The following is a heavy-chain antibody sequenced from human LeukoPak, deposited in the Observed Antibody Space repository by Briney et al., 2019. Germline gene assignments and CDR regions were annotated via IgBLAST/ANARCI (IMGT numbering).Heavy chain of an antibody. Sequence: HAETLSLTCTVSGGSISSYYWSWIRQPPGKGLEWIGYIYYSGSTNYNPSLKSRVTISVDTSKNQFSLKLSSVTAADTAVYYCARDSLLRFYYDSSGYSDFDCWGQ. D-gene: IGHD3-22*01. CDR1: GGSISSYY. CDR2: IYYSGST. V-gene: IGHV4-59*01. J-gene: IGHJ4*01. CDR3: ARDSLLRFYYDSSGYSDFDC.